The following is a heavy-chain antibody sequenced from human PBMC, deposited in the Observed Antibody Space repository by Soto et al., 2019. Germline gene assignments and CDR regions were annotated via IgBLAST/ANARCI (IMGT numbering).Heavy chain of an antibody. CDR1: GGTFSSYA. V-gene: IGHV1-69*13. J-gene: IGHJ5*02. Sequence: SVKVSCKASGGTFSSYAISWVRQAPGQGLEWMGGIIPIFGTANYAQKFQGRVTITADESTSTAYMELSSLRSEDTAVYYCARGVVVPERRGRQKRQSNWFDPWGQGTLVTVSS. CDR3: ARGVVVPERRGRQKRQSNWFDP. D-gene: IGHD2-2*01. CDR2: IIPIFGTA.